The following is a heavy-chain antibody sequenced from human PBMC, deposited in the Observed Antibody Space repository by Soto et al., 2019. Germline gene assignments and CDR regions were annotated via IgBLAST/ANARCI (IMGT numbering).Heavy chain of an antibody. CDR1: GVTFSGSA. J-gene: IGHJ6*02. D-gene: IGHD6-19*01. Sequence: GGARSLYCPASGVTFSGSAMVWVRPAPGEGVGGVSAISGSGGSTYYADSGKGRFTISRGDSKDALYLQMNSRRAEDTAVYYCDRRTTWLEPEAGYYYGMDVWGQGTTVTVS. CDR2: ISGSGGST. CDR3: DRRTTWLEPEAGYYYGMDV. V-gene: IGHV3-23*01.